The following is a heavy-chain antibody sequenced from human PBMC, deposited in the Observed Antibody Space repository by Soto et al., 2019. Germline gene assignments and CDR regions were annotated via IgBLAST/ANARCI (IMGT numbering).Heavy chain of an antibody. Sequence: SETLSLTCAVSGFFISSGNYWGWIRKPPGKGLEWIGSIFHGGNTYYNPSLKGRVTISVDMSKNQFSLKLNSVTAADTAVYYCARARWYDAFDVWGQGTVVTVSS. CDR2: IFHGGNT. CDR3: ARARWYDAFDV. V-gene: IGHV4-38-2*01. CDR1: GFFISSGNY. J-gene: IGHJ3*01. D-gene: IGHD2-15*01.